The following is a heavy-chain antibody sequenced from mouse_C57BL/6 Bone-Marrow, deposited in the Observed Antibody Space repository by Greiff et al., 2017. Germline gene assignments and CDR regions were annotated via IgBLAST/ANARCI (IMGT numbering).Heavy chain of an antibody. J-gene: IGHJ2*01. CDR1: GYTFTSYG. CDR3: ARSRRDYYYGSSHYFDY. Sequence: QVQLKQSGAELARPGASVKLSCKASGYTFTSYGISWVKQRTGQGLEWIGEIYPRSGNTYYNDKFKGKATLTADKSSSTAYMELRSLTSEDSAVYFCARSRRDYYYGSSHYFDYWGQGTTLTVSS. CDR2: IYPRSGNT. V-gene: IGHV1-81*01. D-gene: IGHD1-1*01.